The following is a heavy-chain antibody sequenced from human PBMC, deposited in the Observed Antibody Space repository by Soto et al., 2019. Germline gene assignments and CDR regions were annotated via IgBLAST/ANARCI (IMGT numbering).Heavy chain of an antibody. J-gene: IGHJ5*01. CDR3: AQNITSRIDS. CDR1: GYTFRNYG. V-gene: IGHV1-18*01. CDR2: ISTYNSYT. Sequence: QVQLVQSGAELRKPGASVKVSCKTSGYTFRNYGISWVRQAPGQGLEWMGWISTYNSYTHSAKKFQGRVIMTLESSTRSAFLELTNLRTDDTAFYYCAQNITSRIDSWGQRTLVTVSS. D-gene: IGHD2-2*01.